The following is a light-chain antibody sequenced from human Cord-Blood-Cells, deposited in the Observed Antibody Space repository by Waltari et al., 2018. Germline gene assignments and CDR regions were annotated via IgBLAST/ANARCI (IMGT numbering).Light chain of an antibody. Sequence: DIQMTQSPSSLSASVGDRVTITCRASQSISSYLNWYQQKPGKAPKRLIYAASSLQSGVPSRFSGSGSVTEFTLTISSLQPEDFATYYCQQSYSTPRTFGQGTKVEIK. J-gene: IGKJ1*01. CDR3: QQSYSTPRT. CDR2: AAS. CDR1: QSISSY. V-gene: IGKV1-39*01.